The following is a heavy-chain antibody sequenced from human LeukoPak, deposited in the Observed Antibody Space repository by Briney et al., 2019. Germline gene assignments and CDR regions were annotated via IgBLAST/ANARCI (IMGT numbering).Heavy chain of an antibody. D-gene: IGHD5-12*01. V-gene: IGHV3-23*01. J-gene: IGHJ6*02. CDR2: ISGSGGST. Sequence: GGSLRLSCAASGFTFSSYAMSWVRQAPGKGLEWVSAISGSGGSTYYADSVKGRFTVSRDNSKNTLYLQMNSLRAEDTAVYYCAKEGGGYENGDGMDVWGQGTTVTVSS. CDR1: GFTFSSYA. CDR3: AKEGGGYENGDGMDV.